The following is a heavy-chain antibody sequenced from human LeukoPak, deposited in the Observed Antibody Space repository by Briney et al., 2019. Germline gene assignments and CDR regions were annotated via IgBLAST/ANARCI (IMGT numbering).Heavy chain of an antibody. J-gene: IGHJ6*03. CDR2: IIPIFGTA. V-gene: IGHV1-69*01. CDR3: ARERLVAGQGAYYYMDV. CDR1: GGTFSSYA. Sequence: GASVKVSCKASGGTFSSYAISWVRQAPGQGLEWMGGIIPIFGTANYAQKFQGRVTITAGESTSTAYMELSSLRSEDTAVYYCARERLVAGQGAYYYMDVWGKGTTATVSS. D-gene: IGHD2-8*02.